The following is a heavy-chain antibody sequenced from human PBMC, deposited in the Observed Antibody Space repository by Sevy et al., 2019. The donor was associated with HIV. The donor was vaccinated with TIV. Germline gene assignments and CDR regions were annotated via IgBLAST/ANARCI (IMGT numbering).Heavy chain of an antibody. CDR3: ARSIVVVPAAKLLHFDY. D-gene: IGHD2-2*01. V-gene: IGHV1-18*01. Sequence: ASVKVSCKASGYTFTSYGISWVRQAPGQGLEWMEWISAYNGNTNYAQKLQGRVTMTTDTSTSTAYMELRSLRSDDTAMYYFARSIVVVPAAKLLHFDYWGQGTLVTVSS. J-gene: IGHJ4*02. CDR1: GYTFTSYG. CDR2: ISAYNGNT.